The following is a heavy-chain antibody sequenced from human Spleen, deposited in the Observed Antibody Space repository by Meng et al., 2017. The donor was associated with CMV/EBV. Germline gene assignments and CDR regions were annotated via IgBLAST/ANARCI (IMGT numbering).Heavy chain of an antibody. CDR2: ISWNSGSI. CDR3: AKDMGYSSSWFSVFDY. V-gene: IGHV3-9*01. CDR1: GFTVSSNY. D-gene: IGHD6-13*01. J-gene: IGHJ4*02. Sequence: GGSLRLSCAASGFTVSSNYMSWVRQAPGKGLEWVSGISWNSGSIGYADSVKGRFTISRDNAKNSLYLQMNSLRAEDTALYYCAKDMGYSSSWFSVFDYWGQGTLVTVSS.